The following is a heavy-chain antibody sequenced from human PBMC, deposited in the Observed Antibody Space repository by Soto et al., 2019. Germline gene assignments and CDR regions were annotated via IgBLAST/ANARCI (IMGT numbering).Heavy chain of an antibody. CDR1: GDSITSNSYF. J-gene: IGHJ4*02. V-gene: IGHV4-39*01. CDR3: ARHFSVDYFDY. CDR2: IYYSGTT. Sequence: SETLSLTCTVSGDSITSNSYFWAWIRQPPGKGLEWIGSIYYSGTTYYNPSLKSRVTISVDRSKNQFSLKLSSVTAADPAVYYCARHFSVDYFDYWGQGALVTVSS.